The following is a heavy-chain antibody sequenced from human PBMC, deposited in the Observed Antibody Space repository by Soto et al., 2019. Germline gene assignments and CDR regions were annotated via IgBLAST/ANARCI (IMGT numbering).Heavy chain of an antibody. CDR2: INHCGCT. V-gene: IGHV4-34*01. CDR3: ARAAVIFVVVIIFNHKGVALKNWFDF. CDR1: DGSLSGYY. Sequence: SETLSVTCAVHDGSLSGYYFSGIRQPPGKGLEWVGEINHCGCTNFHPSLHSRVTISVVTSKVPMSLMLSSVTAADTAVYYCARAAVIFVVVIIFNHKGVALKNWFDFWGQGSLVTVSA. J-gene: IGHJ5*01. D-gene: IGHD3-3*01.